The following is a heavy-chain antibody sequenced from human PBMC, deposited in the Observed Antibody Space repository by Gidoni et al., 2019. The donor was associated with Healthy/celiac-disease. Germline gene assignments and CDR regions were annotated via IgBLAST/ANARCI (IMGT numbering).Heavy chain of an antibody. CDR1: GGSLNSYY. CDR2: IYTSGST. V-gene: IGHV4-4*07. CDR3: ARDPHYDFWSGYYYGMDV. J-gene: IGHJ6*02. D-gene: IGHD3-3*01. Sequence: QVQLQESGPGLVKPSDTLSLTCTVSGGSLNSYYWSWIRPPAGKGLEWIGRIYTSGSTNYNPPLKSRGTMSVDTSKNQFTRKLSSVTAADTAVYYGARDPHYDFWSGYYYGMDVWGQGTTVTVSS.